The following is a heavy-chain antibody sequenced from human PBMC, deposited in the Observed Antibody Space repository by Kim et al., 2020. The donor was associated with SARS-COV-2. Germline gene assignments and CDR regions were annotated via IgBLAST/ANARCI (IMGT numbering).Heavy chain of an antibody. CDR3: ASECSSTSCPATDY. CDR2: ISSSSSYI. Sequence: GGSLRLSCAASGFTFSSYSMNWVRQAPGKGLEWVSSISSSSSYIYYADSVKGRFTISRDNAKNSLYLQMYSLRAEDTAVYYCASECSSTSCPATDYWGQGTLVTVSS. V-gene: IGHV3-21*01. D-gene: IGHD2-2*01. CDR1: GFTFSSYS. J-gene: IGHJ4*02.